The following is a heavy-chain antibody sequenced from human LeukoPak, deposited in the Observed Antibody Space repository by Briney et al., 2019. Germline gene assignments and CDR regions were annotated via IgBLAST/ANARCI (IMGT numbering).Heavy chain of an antibody. D-gene: IGHD5-12*01. CDR3: AKEPRENSGYYVSGWFDP. CDR2: ISPRGGGT. V-gene: IGHV3-23*01. CDR1: GFTFSSYA. Sequence: GGSLRLSCAASGFTFSSYAMSWVRQAPGKGLEWLSGISPRGGGTYYADSVKGRFTISRDNSKNTLFLQMNSLRAEDTAVYYCAKEPRENSGYYVSGWFDPWGQGTLVTVSS. J-gene: IGHJ5*02.